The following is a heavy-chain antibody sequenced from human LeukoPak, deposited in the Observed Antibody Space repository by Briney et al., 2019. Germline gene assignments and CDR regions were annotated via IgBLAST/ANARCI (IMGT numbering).Heavy chain of an antibody. CDR3: ARDHSSGWPYYYYYMDV. Sequence: SETLSLTCTVSGGSISSYYWSWIRQPPGRGLGWMGDFYYSGSTNYHPSLKSRVTISVDTSKNQFSLKLSSVTAADTAVYYCARDHSSGWPYYYYYMDVWGKGTTVTISS. V-gene: IGHV4-59*01. D-gene: IGHD6-19*01. J-gene: IGHJ6*03. CDR2: FYYSGST. CDR1: GGSISSYY.